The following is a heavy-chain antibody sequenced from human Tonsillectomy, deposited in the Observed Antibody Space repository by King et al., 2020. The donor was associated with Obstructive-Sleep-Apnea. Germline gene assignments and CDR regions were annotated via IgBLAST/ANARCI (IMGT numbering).Heavy chain of an antibody. CDR1: GYNFSNYW. V-gene: IGHV5-51*01. Sequence: DVQLVESGAEVKKPGESLKISGKGSGYNFSNYWIGWVRQKPGKGLDWMGNIYPGDSDPTYSPSFQGQVTISADKSISTAYLQWSSLKASDTAMYYCARSMYYFNALDVWGQGTTVTVSS. CDR3: ARSMYYFNALDV. J-gene: IGHJ6*02. CDR2: IYPGDSDP.